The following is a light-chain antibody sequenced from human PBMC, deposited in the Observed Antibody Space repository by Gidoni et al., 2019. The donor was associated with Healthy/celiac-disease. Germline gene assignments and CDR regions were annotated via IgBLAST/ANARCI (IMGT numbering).Light chain of an antibody. CDR3: QQYDNLHLT. CDR1: QDSSNY. V-gene: IGKV1-33*01. Sequence: DIQMPHYPSSLSASVGDRVTITCQASQDSSNYLNWYQQKPGKAPKLLIDDASNLETGVPSRFSGSGSGTDFTFTISSLQPEDIAKYYWQQYDNLHLTFGGGTKVEIK. J-gene: IGKJ4*01. CDR2: DAS.